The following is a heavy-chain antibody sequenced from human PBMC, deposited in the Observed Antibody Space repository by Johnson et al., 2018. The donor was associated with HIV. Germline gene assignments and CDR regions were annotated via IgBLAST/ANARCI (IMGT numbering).Heavy chain of an antibody. J-gene: IGHJ3*02. D-gene: IGHD6-13*01. Sequence: VQLVESGGGLVQPGGSLRLSCAASGFTFSSYDMHWVRQATGKGLEWVSGIGTAGDTYYPGSVKGRFTISRENAKNSLYLQMNSLRAGDTAVHYCARGSLGYSSSWIQSGTTFDIWGQGTMVTVSS. CDR1: GFTFSSYD. CDR3: ARGSLGYSSSWIQSGTTFDI. V-gene: IGHV3-13*01. CDR2: IGTAGDT.